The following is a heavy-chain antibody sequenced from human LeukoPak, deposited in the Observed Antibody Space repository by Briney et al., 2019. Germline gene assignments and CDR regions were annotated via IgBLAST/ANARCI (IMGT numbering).Heavy chain of an antibody. CDR1: GFTFSTYE. J-gene: IGHJ4*02. Sequence: GGSLTLSCAASGFTFSTYEMNWVRQPPGKGLEWVSYITSSGSTIYYADSVKGRFTISRDNPKNSLYLQMSSLRAEDTAVYYCASGGTLFDYWGQGTLVTVSS. CDR3: ASGGTLFDY. V-gene: IGHV3-48*03. CDR2: ITSSGSTI. D-gene: IGHD1-1*01.